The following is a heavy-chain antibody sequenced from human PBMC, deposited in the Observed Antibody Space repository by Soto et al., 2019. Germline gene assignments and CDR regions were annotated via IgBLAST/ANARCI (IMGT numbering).Heavy chain of an antibody. CDR3: ARVQLVHKVIDY. V-gene: IGHV4-59*01. D-gene: IGHD1-1*01. J-gene: IGHJ4*02. CDR2: IFYSGGT. CDR1: GDSISTYY. Sequence: SETLSLTCTVSGDSISTYYWSWIRQPPGKGLQWIGYIFYSGGTAYNPSLESRVTISLDMSKKQFSLKLNSMTAADTAVYYCARVQLVHKVIDYWGQGTQVTVYS.